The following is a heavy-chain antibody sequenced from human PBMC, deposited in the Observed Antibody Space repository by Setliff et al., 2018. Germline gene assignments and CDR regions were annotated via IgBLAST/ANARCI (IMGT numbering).Heavy chain of an antibody. CDR2: ISSTGIPI. V-gene: IGHV3-64D*09. J-gene: IGHJ3*02. D-gene: IGHD2-21*02. CDR1: GFTFSRYA. Sequence: HPGGSLRLSCSASGFTFSRYAMHWVRQAPGKGLESVSAISSTGIPIYYADSVKARFSISRDDAKNTLYLQMTSLRADDTAVYYCVKDPSVYGADSGSIWGQGTMVTVS. CDR3: VKDPSVYGADSGSI.